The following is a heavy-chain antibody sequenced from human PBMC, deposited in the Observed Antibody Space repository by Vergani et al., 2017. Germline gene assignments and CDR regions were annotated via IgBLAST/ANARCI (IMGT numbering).Heavy chain of an antibody. CDR3: ARGHRGTNIVVVPAAIWFDP. Sequence: QVQLQQWGAGLLKPSETLSLTCAVYGGSFSGYYWSWIRQPPGKGLEWIGEINHSGSTNYNPSLKSRVTISVDTSKNQFSLKLSSVTAADTAVYYCARGHRGTNIVVVPAAIWFDPWGQGTLVTVSS. V-gene: IGHV4-34*01. D-gene: IGHD2-2*01. J-gene: IGHJ5*02. CDR1: GGSFSGYY. CDR2: INHSGST.